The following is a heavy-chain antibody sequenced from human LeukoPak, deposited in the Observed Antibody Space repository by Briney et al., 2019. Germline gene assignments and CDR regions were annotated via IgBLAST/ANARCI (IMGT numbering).Heavy chain of an antibody. J-gene: IGHJ4*02. CDR2: ISYNGIT. CDR1: GGSISEYY. CDR3: ARHMSGDYDY. Sequence: PSETLSLTCTVSGGSISEYYWSWIRQPPGKGLEWIAYISYNGITNYNPSLKSRVTISVDTPKNQFSLKLSSVTAADTAVYYCARHMSGDYDYWGQGTLVTVSS. V-gene: IGHV4-59*08. D-gene: IGHD3-10*02.